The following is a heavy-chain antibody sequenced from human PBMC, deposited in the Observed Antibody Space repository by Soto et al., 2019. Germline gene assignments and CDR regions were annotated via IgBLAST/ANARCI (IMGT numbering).Heavy chain of an antibody. D-gene: IGHD2-15*01. Sequence: QVQLVESGGGVVQPGRSLRLSCAASGLTFSSYAMYWVRQAPGKGLEWVAIISYDGNNKHYADSVKGRFTIARDNSQNTLYLQMNSLGAEDTAVYYCARAGCDGGTCYTLVGLRYGMDVWGQGTTVTVSS. J-gene: IGHJ6*02. V-gene: IGHV3-30-3*01. CDR1: GLTFSSYA. CDR2: ISYDGNNK. CDR3: ARAGCDGGTCYTLVGLRYGMDV.